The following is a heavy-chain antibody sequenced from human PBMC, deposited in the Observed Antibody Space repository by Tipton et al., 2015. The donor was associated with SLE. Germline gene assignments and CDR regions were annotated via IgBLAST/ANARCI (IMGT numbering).Heavy chain of an antibody. J-gene: IGHJ3*02. D-gene: IGHD4-23*01. Sequence: QLVQSGAEVKKPGESLRISCKGSGYSFTSYWISWVRQMPGKGLEWMGRIDPSDSYTNYSPSFQGHVTISADKSISTAYLQWSSLKASDTAMYYCARRGDYGGNSGDAVDIWGQGTMVTVSS. CDR2: IDPSDSYT. CDR1: GYSFTSYW. CDR3: ARRGDYGGNSGDAVDI. V-gene: IGHV5-10-1*01.